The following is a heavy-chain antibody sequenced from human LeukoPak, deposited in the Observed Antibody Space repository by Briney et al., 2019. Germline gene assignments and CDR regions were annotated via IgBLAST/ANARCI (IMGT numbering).Heavy chain of an antibody. Sequence: SETLSLTCTLSGGSISSSGYYWGWIRQPPGKGLEWIGSIYYSGSNYYNPSLKSRVAISVDTSKNQFSLKLNSVTAADTAVYYCARQGYADFSSRPFDYWGQGTLVTVSS. J-gene: IGHJ4*02. CDR1: GGSISSSGYY. CDR3: ARQGYADFSSRPFDY. V-gene: IGHV4-39*01. D-gene: IGHD4-17*01. CDR2: IYYSGSN.